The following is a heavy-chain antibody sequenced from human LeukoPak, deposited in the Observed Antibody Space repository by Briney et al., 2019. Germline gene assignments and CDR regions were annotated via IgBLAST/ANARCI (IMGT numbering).Heavy chain of an antibody. V-gene: IGHV4-4*07. CDR1: GGSISSYY. CDR3: AAGYSSGGTEGDY. CDR2: IYTSGST. D-gene: IGHD6-19*01. J-gene: IGHJ4*02. Sequence: SETLSLTCTVSGGSISSYYWSWIRQPAGKGLEWIGRIYTSGSTNYNPPLKSRVTISLDTSKKQFSLRLSSVTAADTAVYYCAAGYSSGGTEGDYWGQGTLVTVSS.